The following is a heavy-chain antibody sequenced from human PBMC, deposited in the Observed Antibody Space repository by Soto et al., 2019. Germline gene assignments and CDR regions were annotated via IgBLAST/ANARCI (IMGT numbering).Heavy chain of an antibody. CDR3: ARLGTVTTIRLYYYYGMDV. V-gene: IGHV5-51*01. Sequence: CRGSGYSFTSYWIGWVRQMPGKGLEWMGIIYPGDSDTRYSPSFQGQVTISADKSISTAYLQWSSLKASDTAMYYCARLGTVTTIRLYYYYGMDVWGQGTTVTVSS. CDR1: GYSFTSYW. CDR2: IYPGDSDT. J-gene: IGHJ6*02. D-gene: IGHD4-17*01.